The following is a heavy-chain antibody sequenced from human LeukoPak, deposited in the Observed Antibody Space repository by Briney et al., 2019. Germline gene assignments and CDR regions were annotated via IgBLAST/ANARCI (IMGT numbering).Heavy chain of an antibody. CDR1: GFTFSRYA. D-gene: IGHD3-10*01. CDR3: AKHGIGWWFGELSIFDY. J-gene: IGHJ4*02. CDR2: ISGSGGST. V-gene: IGHV3-23*01. Sequence: GGSLRLSCAASGFTFSRYAMSWVRQAPGKGLEWVSAISGSGGSTYYADSVKGRFTISRDNSKNTLYLQMNSLRAEDTAVYYCAKHGIGWWFGELSIFDYWGQGTLVTVSS.